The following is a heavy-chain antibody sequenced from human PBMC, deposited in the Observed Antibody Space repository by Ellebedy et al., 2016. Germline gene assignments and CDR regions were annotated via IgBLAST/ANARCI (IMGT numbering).Heavy chain of an antibody. CDR2: IYYTGGT. CDR3: ARMVVNDWFDP. CDR1: SDSISSIDYY. Sequence: SETLSLXXTVSSDSISSIDYYWSWIRQPPGKGLEWIGYIYYTGGTYYTPSLKSRVTISVDTSKNQFSLKLSSVTAADTAVYYCARMVVNDWFDPWGQGTLVTVSS. D-gene: IGHD2-15*01. J-gene: IGHJ5*02. V-gene: IGHV4-30-4*01.